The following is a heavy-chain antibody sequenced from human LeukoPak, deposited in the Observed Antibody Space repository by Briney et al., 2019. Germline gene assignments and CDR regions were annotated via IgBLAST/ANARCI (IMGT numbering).Heavy chain of an antibody. Sequence: ASVKVSCKASGGTFSSYAISWVRQAPGQGLEWMGGIIPIFGTANYAQKFQGRVTITADESTSTAYMELSSLRSEDTAVYYCARSGTGLPSSFLGFYWGQGTLVTVSP. CDR3: ARSGTGLPSSFLGFY. J-gene: IGHJ4*02. D-gene: IGHD2/OR15-2a*01. CDR1: GGTFSSYA. CDR2: IIPIFGTA. V-gene: IGHV1-69*13.